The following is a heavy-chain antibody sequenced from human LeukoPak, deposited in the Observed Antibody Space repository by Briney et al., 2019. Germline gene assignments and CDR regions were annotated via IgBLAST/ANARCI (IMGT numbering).Heavy chain of an antibody. CDR2: IIPIFGSA. CDR1: GGTFSSYA. Sequence: ASVKVSCKASGGTFSSYAISWVRQAPGQGLEWMGGIIPIFGSANYAQKFQGRVTITTNESTSTAYMELSSLRSEDTAVYYCATGLSDFDYWGQGTLVTVSS. J-gene: IGHJ4*02. CDR3: ATGLSDFDY. V-gene: IGHV1-69*05.